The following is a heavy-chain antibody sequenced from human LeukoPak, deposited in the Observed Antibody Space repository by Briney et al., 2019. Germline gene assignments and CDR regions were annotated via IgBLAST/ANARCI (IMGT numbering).Heavy chain of an antibody. V-gene: IGHV4-61*02. CDR1: GDSISSGGYY. CDR2: IYASGTT. Sequence: SETLSLTCTVSGDSISSGGYYWSWIRQPAGKGLEWLGRIYASGTTTYNPSLRSRVTMSVDTSKNQFSLNLSSVTAADTAIYYCARRREGYNYDFWGQGTLVTVSS. J-gene: IGHJ4*02. CDR3: ARRREGYNYDF. D-gene: IGHD5-24*01.